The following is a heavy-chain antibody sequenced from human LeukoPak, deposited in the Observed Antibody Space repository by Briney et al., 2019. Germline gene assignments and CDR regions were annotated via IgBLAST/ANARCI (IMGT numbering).Heavy chain of an antibody. CDR3: AKDQGPEETTPWFDP. CDR1: GFTFSSYG. D-gene: IGHD1-14*01. J-gene: IGHJ5*02. Sequence: PGGSLRLSCAASGFTFSSYGMHWVRQAPGKGLEWVAVISYDGSNKYYADSVKGRYTISRDNSKNTLYLQMNSLRAEDTAVYYCAKDQGPEETTPWFDPWGQGTLVTVSS. V-gene: IGHV3-30*18. CDR2: ISYDGSNK.